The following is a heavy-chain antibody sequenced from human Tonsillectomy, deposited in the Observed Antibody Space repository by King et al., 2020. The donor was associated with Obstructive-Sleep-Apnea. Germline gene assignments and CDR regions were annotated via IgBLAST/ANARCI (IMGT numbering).Heavy chain of an antibody. J-gene: IGHJ2*01. CDR1: GGSISSYY. V-gene: IGHV4-59*01. CDR2: IYYSGST. Sequence: LQLQESGPGLVKPSETLSLTCTVSGGSISSYYWSWIRQPPGKGLEWIGYIYYSGSTNYNPSLKSRGTISVDTSKNQFSLKLSSVTAADTAVYYCARTLSIAAAGTGWYFDLWGRGTLVTVSS. CDR3: ARTLSIAAAGTGWYFDL. D-gene: IGHD6-13*01.